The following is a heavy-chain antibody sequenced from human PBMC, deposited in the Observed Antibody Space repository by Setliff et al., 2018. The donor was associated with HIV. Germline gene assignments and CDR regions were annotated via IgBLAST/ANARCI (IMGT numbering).Heavy chain of an antibody. D-gene: IGHD2-15*01. CDR2: IYTSGST. J-gene: IGHJ5*02. CDR3: ARRYCSGGSCYADP. V-gene: IGHV4-61*02. CDR1: GGSVSSGSYF. Sequence: PSETLSLTCTVSGGSVSSGSYFWTWIRQPAGKGLEWIGRIYTSGSTNYNPSLKSRVTISVDTSKNQFSLKLSSVTAADTAVYYCARRYCSGGSCYADPWGQGILVTVSS.